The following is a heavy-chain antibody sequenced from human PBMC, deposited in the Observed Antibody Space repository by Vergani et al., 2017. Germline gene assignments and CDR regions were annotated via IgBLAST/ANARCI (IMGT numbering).Heavy chain of an antibody. CDR2: IRDKTYNYAT. CDR3: TTPTKWELRYYFDY. CDR1: GFTFSGSA. J-gene: IGHJ4*02. D-gene: IGHD3-9*01. V-gene: IGHV3-73*02. Sequence: EVQLVESGGGLVQPGGSLTLSCAASGFTFSGSAMHWVRQTSGKGLEWIGRIRDKTYNYATTYAVSVKGRFTISRDDSKNTLYLQMNSLKTEDTAVYYCTTPTKWELRYYFDYWGQGTLVTVSS.